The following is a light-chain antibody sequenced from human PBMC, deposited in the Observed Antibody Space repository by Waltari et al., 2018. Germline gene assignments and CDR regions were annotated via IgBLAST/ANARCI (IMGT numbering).Light chain of an antibody. J-gene: IGLJ2*01. Sequence: QSGLPQPPSASGTPGQRVIISCSGSTSNIVSNYVYCYQPVPGAAPKLLIYRNDQRPSGVPDRFSGSKSGASASLAISGLRSEDEAYYFCASWDESLSGFVVFGGGTKLTVL. CDR2: RND. CDR1: TSNIVSNY. V-gene: IGLV1-47*01. CDR3: ASWDESLSGFVV.